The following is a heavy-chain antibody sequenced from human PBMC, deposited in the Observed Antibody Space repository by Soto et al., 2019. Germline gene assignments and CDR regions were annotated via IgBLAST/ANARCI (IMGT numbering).Heavy chain of an antibody. V-gene: IGHV3-30*09. CDR1: GFTFSSYA. CDR2: ISVDGSYK. CDR3: AREETRGGMDV. Sequence: SLRLSCAASGFTFSSYAMHWVRQAPGKGLEWVAVISVDGSYKYYADSVKGRFAISRDNSKNTLYLQMNSLRAEDTAVYYCAREETRGGMDVWGQGTTVTVSS. J-gene: IGHJ6*02.